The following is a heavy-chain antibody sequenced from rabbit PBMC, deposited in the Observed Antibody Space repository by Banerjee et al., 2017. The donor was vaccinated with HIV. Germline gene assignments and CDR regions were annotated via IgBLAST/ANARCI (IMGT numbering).Heavy chain of an antibody. Sequence: QEQLVESGGGLVQPEGSLTLTCTASGFSFSSSYYMCWVRQAPGKGPEWIACIYGGSSGSTYYASWAKGRFTISKTSSTTVTLQMTSLTAADTATYFCARDLAGVIGWNFNLWGQGTLVTVS. D-gene: IGHD4-1*01. CDR3: ARDLAGVIGWNFNL. J-gene: IGHJ4*01. CDR1: GFSFSSSYY. CDR2: IYGGSSGST. V-gene: IGHV1S45*01.